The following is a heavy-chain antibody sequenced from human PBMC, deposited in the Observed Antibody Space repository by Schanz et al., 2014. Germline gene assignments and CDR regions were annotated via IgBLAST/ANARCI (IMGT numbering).Heavy chain of an antibody. CDR1: GYTFTDYH. D-gene: IGHD5-12*01. Sequence: QVLLVQSGAEVKQPGASVKVSCKASGYTFTDYHIHWVRQAPGQGLEWMGRINPNTGGTNFAQKFQGRVTMTRDTSITTAYMDLSGLTSDDTAVYYCAREKGHGYSGLSWGQGTLLAVSS. V-gene: IGHV1-2*06. CDR3: AREKGHGYSGLS. J-gene: IGHJ5*02. CDR2: INPNTGGT.